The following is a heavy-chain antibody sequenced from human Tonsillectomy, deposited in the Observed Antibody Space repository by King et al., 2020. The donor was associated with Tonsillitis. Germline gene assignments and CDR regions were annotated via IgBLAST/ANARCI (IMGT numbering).Heavy chain of an antibody. CDR1: GFTFSSYG. CDR3: ARDLKLAVACKFDY. V-gene: IGHV3-33*05. Sequence: VQLVESGGGVVQPGRSLRLSCAASGFTFSSYGMHWVRQAPGKGLEWVAVISYDGSNKYYADSVKGRFTISRDNSKNTLYLQMNSLRAEDTAVYYCARDLKLAVACKFDYWGQGTLVTVSS. CDR2: ISYDGSNK. J-gene: IGHJ4*02. D-gene: IGHD6-19*01.